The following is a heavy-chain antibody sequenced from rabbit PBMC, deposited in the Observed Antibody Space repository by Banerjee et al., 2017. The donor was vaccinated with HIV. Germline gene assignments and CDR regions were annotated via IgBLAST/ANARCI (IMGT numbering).Heavy chain of an antibody. J-gene: IGHJ4*01. CDR2: IVILNSGTT. V-gene: IGHV1S45*01. D-gene: IGHD1-1*01. Sequence: QEQLEESGGDLVKPEGSLTLTCTASGFSFSSNYRICWVRQAPGKGLEWIACIVILNSGTTSYANWAKGRSTISKTSSTTVDLKMTSLTGADTATYFCARDLDDVIGWNFGWWGPGTLVTVS. CDR3: ARDLDDVIGWNFGW. CDR1: GFSFSSNYR.